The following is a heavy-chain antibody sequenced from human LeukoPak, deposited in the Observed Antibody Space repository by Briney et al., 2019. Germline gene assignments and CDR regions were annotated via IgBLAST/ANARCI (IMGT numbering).Heavy chain of an antibody. CDR3: ARDGKAVAVAFDI. Sequence: GGSLRLSCAASGFTFSDYYMSWIRQAPGKGLEWVSYIGSSGRTIYYADSVKGRFTISRDNAKNSLYLQMNSLRAEDTAAYYCARDGKAVAVAFDIWGQGTMVTVSS. J-gene: IGHJ3*02. CDR2: IGSSGRTI. CDR1: GFTFSDYY. D-gene: IGHD6-19*01. V-gene: IGHV3-11*04.